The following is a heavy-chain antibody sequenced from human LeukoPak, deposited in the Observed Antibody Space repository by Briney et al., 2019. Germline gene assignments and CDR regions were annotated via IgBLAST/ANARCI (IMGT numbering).Heavy chain of an antibody. V-gene: IGHV3-7*01. CDR1: GFTFTSYA. CDR3: ARDSAKGGSKVVIGTTDY. D-gene: IGHD1-7*01. J-gene: IGHJ4*02. Sequence: PGGSLRLSXAASGFTFTSYAMTWVRQAPGKGLEWVANIKEDGSEKHYADSMKGRFTISRDNDKNLLYLQMNSLRAEDTGVYYCARDSAKGGSKVVIGTTDYWGQGTLVTVSS. CDR2: IKEDGSEK.